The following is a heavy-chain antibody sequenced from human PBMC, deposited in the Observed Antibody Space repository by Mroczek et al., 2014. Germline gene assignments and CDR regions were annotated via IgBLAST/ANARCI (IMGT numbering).Heavy chain of an antibody. CDR1: GGSISSYY. V-gene: IGHV4-59*12. Sequence: QVQLQQWGPGLVKPSETLSLTCTVSGGSISSYYWSWIRQPPGKGLEWIGYIYYSGSTNYNPSLKSRVTISVDTSKNQFSLKLSSVTAADTAVYYCARGHSGGSGSSYYYGMDVWGQGTTVTVSS. CDR3: ARGHSGGSGSSYYYGMDV. D-gene: IGHD3-10*01. CDR2: IYYSGST. J-gene: IGHJ6*02.